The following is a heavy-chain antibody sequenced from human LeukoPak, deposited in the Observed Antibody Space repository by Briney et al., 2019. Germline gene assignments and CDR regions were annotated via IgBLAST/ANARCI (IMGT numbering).Heavy chain of an antibody. Sequence: GGSLRLSCAASGFAVSSNYMSWVRQAPGKGLEWVSVIYRDGRTYYGDSVKGRFTISRDISKNTLFIQMTSLTAEDTALYYCAKVKGWYGEGYFDYWGQGSLVTVSS. J-gene: IGHJ4*02. V-gene: IGHV3-53*01. CDR2: IYRDGRT. CDR3: AKVKGWYGEGYFDY. CDR1: GFAVSSNY. D-gene: IGHD3-10*01.